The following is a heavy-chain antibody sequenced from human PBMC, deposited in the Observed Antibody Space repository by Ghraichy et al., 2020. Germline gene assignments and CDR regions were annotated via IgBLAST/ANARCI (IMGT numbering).Heavy chain of an antibody. CDR3: TNRRYFDL. CDR2: INHSGST. J-gene: IGHJ2*01. Sequence: SETLSLTCAVYGGSFSDYYWCWIRQPPGKGLEWIGEINHSGSTNYNPSLKSRVTISIDTSKKQFSLNLISVTAADTAVYYCTNRRYFDLWGRGTLVTVSS. CDR1: GGSFSDYY. V-gene: IGHV4-34*01.